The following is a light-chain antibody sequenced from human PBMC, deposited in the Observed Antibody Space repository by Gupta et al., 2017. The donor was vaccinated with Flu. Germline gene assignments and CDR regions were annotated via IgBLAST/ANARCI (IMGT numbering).Light chain of an antibody. CDR1: KVGIYS. Sequence: GQTATIVCGGDKVGIYSVHWYRQSLGQAPVVVVYDPAHRPSAIPGRISGSNSGDTATLSISRVVAEDEAVYYCQVWDSPSGHWVFGGGTTLTVL. CDR3: QVWDSPSGHWV. V-gene: IGLV3-21*02. J-gene: IGLJ3*02. CDR2: DPA.